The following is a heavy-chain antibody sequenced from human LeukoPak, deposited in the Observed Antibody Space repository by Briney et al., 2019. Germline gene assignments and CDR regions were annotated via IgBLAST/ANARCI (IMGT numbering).Heavy chain of an antibody. V-gene: IGHV3-53*01. CDR3: AGELAAAALDY. Sequence: PGGSLRLSCAASGFTFSSYAMSWVRQAPGKGLEWVSVIYSGGSTYYADSVKGRFTISRDNSKNTLYLQMNSLRAEDTAVYYCAGELAAAALDYWGQGTLVTVSS. CDR1: GFTFSSYA. D-gene: IGHD6-13*01. CDR2: IYSGGST. J-gene: IGHJ4*02.